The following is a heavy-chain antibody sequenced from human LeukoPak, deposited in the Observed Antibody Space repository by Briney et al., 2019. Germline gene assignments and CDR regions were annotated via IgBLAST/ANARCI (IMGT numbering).Heavy chain of an antibody. CDR3: ARVDCTGGSCRPDHYYGMDV. CDR1: GFTFGTYG. J-gene: IGHJ6*02. Sequence: GGSLRLSCAASGFTFGTYGMNWVRQAPGKGLEWVAVIWTDGSKKNYAASLKGRFTISRDNSKMTLFLKMNSLRAEDTAVYYCARVDCTGGSCRPDHYYGMDVWGQGTTVTVSS. D-gene: IGHD2-15*01. CDR2: IWTDGSKK. V-gene: IGHV3-33*01.